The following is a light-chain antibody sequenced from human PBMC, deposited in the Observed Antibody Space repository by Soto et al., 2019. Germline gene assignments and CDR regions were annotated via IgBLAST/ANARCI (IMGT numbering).Light chain of an antibody. V-gene: IGKV3-11*01. J-gene: IGKJ5*01. CDR2: DAS. CDR3: QQYNNWPLLT. Sequence: EIVLTQSPATLSLSPGERSTLSCRASQSVSSYLAWYQQKPGQAPRLLIYDASNRATGIPARFSGSGSGTDFTLTISSLEPEDFAVYYCQQYNNWPLLTFGQGTRLEIK. CDR1: QSVSSY.